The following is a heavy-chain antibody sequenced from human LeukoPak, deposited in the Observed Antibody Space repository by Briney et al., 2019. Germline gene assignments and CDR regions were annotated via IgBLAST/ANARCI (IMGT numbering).Heavy chain of an antibody. CDR1: GFTFSSYG. CDR3: ARLWFGDYYYGMDV. V-gene: IGHV3-33*01. J-gene: IGHJ6*02. CDR2: IWYDGSNK. Sequence: LTGGSLRLSCAASGFTFSSYGMHWVRQAPGKGLEWVAVIWYDGSNKYYADSVKGRFTISRDNSKNTLYLQMNSLRAEDTAVYYCARLWFGDYYYGMDVWGQGTTVTVSS. D-gene: IGHD3-10*01.